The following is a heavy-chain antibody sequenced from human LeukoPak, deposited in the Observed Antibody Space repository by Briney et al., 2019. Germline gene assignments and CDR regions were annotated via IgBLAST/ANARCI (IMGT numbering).Heavy chain of an antibody. CDR1: GFTVSSNY. CDR3: AKGWIQLWGDFDY. V-gene: IGHV3-53*01. D-gene: IGHD5-18*01. CDR2: IYSGGST. Sequence: GGSLRLSCAASGFTVSSNYMSWVRQAPGKGLEWVSVIYSGGSTYYADSVKGRFTISRDNSKNTLYLQMNSLRAEDTAVYYCAKGWIQLWGDFDYWGQGTLVTVSS. J-gene: IGHJ4*02.